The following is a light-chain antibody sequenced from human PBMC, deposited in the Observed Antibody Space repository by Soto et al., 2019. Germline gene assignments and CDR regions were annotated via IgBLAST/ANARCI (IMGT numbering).Light chain of an antibody. CDR2: DAS. CDR1: QSVSRH. CDR3: QQRSNLPPEYT. V-gene: IGKV3-11*01. J-gene: IGKJ2*01. Sequence: EIVLTQSPATLSLSPGEGATLSCRASQSVSRHLAWYQQKPGQAPRLLIYDASNRATGIPARFSGSGSGTDFTLTISSLEPEDFAVYYCQQRSNLPPEYTFGQGTRLEIK.